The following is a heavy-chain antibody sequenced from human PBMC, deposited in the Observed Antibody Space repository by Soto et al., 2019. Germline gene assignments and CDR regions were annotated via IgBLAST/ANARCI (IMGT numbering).Heavy chain of an antibody. CDR3: AKDPWNNWSGLFDP. CDR1: GFTFDGYA. V-gene: IGHV3-23*01. CDR2: ISSSGSDT. J-gene: IGHJ5*02. D-gene: IGHD1-1*01. Sequence: GGSVRLSCVTCGFTFDGYAITWRRQAPGKGLEWVCSISSSGSDTRCAGSVKGRFTISRDSSQSTVYLQMNSLRDEDTAVYYCAKDPWNNWSGLFDPWGQGTLVTVSS.